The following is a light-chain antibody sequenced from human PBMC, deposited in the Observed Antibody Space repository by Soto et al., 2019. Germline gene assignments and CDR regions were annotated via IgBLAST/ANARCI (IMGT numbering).Light chain of an antibody. Sequence: IQMTQSPSTLSASVGDRVTITCRACHSIISWLAWYQQKPGKAPKLLIYDASSLESGVPARFSVSGSGTDFTLTISSLESEDFAVYYCQQRSNFIAFGQGTRLAIK. CDR3: QQRSNFIA. J-gene: IGKJ5*01. V-gene: IGKV1-5*01. CDR2: DAS. CDR1: HSIISW.